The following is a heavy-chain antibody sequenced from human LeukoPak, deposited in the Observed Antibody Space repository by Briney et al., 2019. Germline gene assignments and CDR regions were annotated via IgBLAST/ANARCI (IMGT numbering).Heavy chain of an antibody. CDR3: ARGGLTRYYYNMDV. CDR2: IYHSGST. V-gene: IGHV4-4*02. J-gene: IGHJ6*03. D-gene: IGHD1-14*01. CDR1: GGSISSSNW. Sequence: SETLSLTCAVSGGSISSSNWWSWVRQPPGKGLEWIGEIYHSGSTNYNPSLKSRVTISVDKSKNQFSLKLSSVTAADTAVYYCARGGLTRYYYNMDVWGKGTTVTVSS.